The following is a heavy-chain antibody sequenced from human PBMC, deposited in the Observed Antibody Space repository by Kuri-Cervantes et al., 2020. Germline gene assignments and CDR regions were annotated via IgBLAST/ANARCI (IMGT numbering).Heavy chain of an antibody. CDR1: GYTFTGYY. CDR3: ARGTGSYLYYYYMDV. D-gene: IGHD1-26*01. V-gene: IGHV1-2*02. Sequence: ASVKVSCKASGYTFTGYYMHWVRQAPGQGLEWMGWINPNSGGTNYAQKFQGRVTMTRDTSISTAYMELSRLRSDDTAVYYCARGTGSYLYYYYMDVWGKGTTVTVSS. CDR2: INPNSGGT. J-gene: IGHJ6*03.